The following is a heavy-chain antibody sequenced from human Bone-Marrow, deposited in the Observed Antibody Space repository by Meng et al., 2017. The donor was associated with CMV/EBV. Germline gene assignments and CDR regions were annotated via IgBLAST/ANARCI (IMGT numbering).Heavy chain of an antibody. V-gene: IGHV3-30-3*01. D-gene: IGHD2-21*01. CDR1: GFTFSDYY. J-gene: IGHJ4*02. CDR3: ARDIVVVIAMIFDY. CDR2: ISYDGSNK. Sequence: GESLKISCAASGFTFSDYYMSWIRQAPGKGLEWVAVISYDGSNKYYADSVKGRFTISRDNSKNTLYLQMNSLRAEDTAVYYCARDIVVVIAMIFDYWGQGTRVTVSS.